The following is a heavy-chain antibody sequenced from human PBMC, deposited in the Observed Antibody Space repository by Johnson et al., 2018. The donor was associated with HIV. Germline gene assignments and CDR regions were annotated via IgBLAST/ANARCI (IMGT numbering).Heavy chain of an antibody. Sequence: EVQLVESGGGLVQPGRSLRLSCTASGFTFGDYAMSWVRQAPGKGLEWVGFIRSKAYGGTTEYAASVKGRFTISRDDSKSIAYLQMNSLKTEDTAVYYCTRALYRYYYDSSGLVPYDAFDIWGQGTMVTVSS. D-gene: IGHD3-22*01. J-gene: IGHJ3*02. V-gene: IGHV3-49*04. CDR3: TRALYRYYYDSSGLVPYDAFDI. CDR2: IRSKAYGGTT. CDR1: GFTFGDYA.